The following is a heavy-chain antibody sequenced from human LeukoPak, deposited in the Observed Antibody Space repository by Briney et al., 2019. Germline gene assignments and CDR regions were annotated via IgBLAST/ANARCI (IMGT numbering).Heavy chain of an antibody. D-gene: IGHD6-6*01. V-gene: IGHV1-69*13. CDR1: GGTFSSYA. CDR2: IIPIFGTA. Sequence: ASVKVSCKASGGTFSSYAISWVRQAPGQGLEWMEGIIPIFGTANYAQKFQGRVTITADESTSTAYMELSSLRSEDTAVYYCARDEPSIAAFDYWGQGTLVTVSS. CDR3: ARDEPSIAAFDY. J-gene: IGHJ4*02.